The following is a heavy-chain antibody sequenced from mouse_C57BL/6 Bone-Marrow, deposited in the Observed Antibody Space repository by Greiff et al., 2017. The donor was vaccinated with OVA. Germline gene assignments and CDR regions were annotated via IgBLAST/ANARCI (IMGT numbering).Heavy chain of an antibody. CDR2: SRNKANDYTT. Sequence: EVKLMESGGGLVQSGRSPRLSCATSGFTFSDFYMEWVRQAPGKGLEWIAASRNKANDYTTEYSASVKGRFIVSRDTSQSILYLQMNALRAEDTAIYYCARDNWDWYFDVWGTGTTVTVSS. CDR1: GFTFSDFY. CDR3: ARDNWDWYFDV. V-gene: IGHV7-1*01. J-gene: IGHJ1*03. D-gene: IGHD4-1*01.